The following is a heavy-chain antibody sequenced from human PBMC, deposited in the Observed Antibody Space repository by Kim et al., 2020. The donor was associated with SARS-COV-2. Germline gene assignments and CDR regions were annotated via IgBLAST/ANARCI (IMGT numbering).Heavy chain of an antibody. Sequence: TTDEDYVKGRLTTSRDNSENTVYLQMTSLRGEDTAVYYCARGPLSDRGYWGQGTLVTVSS. CDR3: ARGPLSDRGY. J-gene: IGHJ4*02. D-gene: IGHD2-21*02. V-gene: IGHV3-53*01. CDR2: T.